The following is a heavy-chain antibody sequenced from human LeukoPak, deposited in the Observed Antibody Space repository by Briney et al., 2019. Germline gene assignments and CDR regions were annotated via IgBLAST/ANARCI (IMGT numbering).Heavy chain of an antibody. J-gene: IGHJ6*04. Sequence: PGGSLRLSCAAPGFTLCVHAMIWLPQASGKGLEWFALIRRKANSSATAYAASVKGRVTISRDDSKNTAYLQMNSLTTEDTAVYYCTRPSVRGVMVYGMDVWGKGTTVTVSS. CDR1: GFTLCVHA. CDR2: IRRKANSSAT. CDR3: TRPSVRGVMVYGMDV. D-gene: IGHD3-10*01. V-gene: IGHV3-73*01.